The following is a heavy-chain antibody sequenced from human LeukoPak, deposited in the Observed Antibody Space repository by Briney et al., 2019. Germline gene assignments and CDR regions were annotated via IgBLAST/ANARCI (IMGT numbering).Heavy chain of an antibody. CDR2: IIPILGIA. CDR1: GGTFTSYA. CDR3: ARGARPATEGGNWFDP. V-gene: IGHV1-69*10. Sequence: SVNVSFKASGGTFTSYAISWVRQAPGQGLEWMGRIIPILGIANYSQRFQGRGTITADKSTSTAYMELSRLRSEDTAVYYCARGARPATEGGNWFDPWGQGTLVTVSS. J-gene: IGHJ5*02. D-gene: IGHD4-17*01.